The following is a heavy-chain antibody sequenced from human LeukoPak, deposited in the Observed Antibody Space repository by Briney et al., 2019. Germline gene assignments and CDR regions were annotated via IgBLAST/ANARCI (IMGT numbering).Heavy chain of an antibody. V-gene: IGHV1-2*02. D-gene: IGHD1-26*01. CDR2: INPNSGGT. CDR3: ARVEGSLDAFDI. Sequence: ASVKVSCKASGYTFTGYYLHWVRQAPGQGLEWMGWINPNSGGTNYAQKFQGRVTMTRDTSISTAYMELSRLRSDDTAVYYCARVEGSLDAFDIWGQGTMVTVSS. J-gene: IGHJ3*02. CDR1: GYTFTGYY.